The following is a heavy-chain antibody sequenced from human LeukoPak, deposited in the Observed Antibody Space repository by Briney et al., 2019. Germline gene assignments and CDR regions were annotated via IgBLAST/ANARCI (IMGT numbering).Heavy chain of an antibody. CDR2: IDPSDSYT. CDR1: GYSFTSYW. V-gene: IGHV5-10-1*01. Sequence: GEPLKISCKGSGYSFTSYWISWVRQMPGKGLEWMGKIDPSDSYTNYSPSFQGHVTISADRSISTPYLQWSSLKASDTAMYYCARHHSSIWAPFDYWGQGTLVTVSS. D-gene: IGHD6-13*01. CDR3: ARHHSSIWAPFDY. J-gene: IGHJ4*02.